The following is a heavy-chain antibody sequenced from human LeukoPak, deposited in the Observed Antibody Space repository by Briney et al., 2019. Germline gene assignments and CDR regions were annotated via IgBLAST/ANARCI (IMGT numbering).Heavy chain of an antibody. D-gene: IGHD2-15*01. CDR3: ARGYSRAAFDI. V-gene: IGHV3-48*01. CDR1: GFTFSNYL. J-gene: IGHJ3*02. Sequence: GGSLRLSCVGSGFTFSNYLMNWVRQAPGKGLEWVSFISSTGGTIYYADAVKGRFTVSRDNAKNSPLLQMNSLRAEDTALYYCARGYSRAAFDIWGQGTMVTVSS. CDR2: ISSTGGTI.